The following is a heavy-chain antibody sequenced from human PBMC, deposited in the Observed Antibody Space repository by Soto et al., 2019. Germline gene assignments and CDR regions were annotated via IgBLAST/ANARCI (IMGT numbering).Heavy chain of an antibody. CDR3: ERGGMSTRTFDY. D-gene: IGHD1-1*01. V-gene: IGHV5-51*01. CDR1: GYNFAGYW. J-gene: IGHJ4*02. CDR2: IYPSDSDT. Sequence: GESLKISCKGSGYNFAGYWIAWVRQMPGKGLELMGIIYPSDSDTRYRPSFQGQVTISADKSISSAYLQWSSLRASDTAMYYCERGGMSTRTFDYWGQGTPVTVSS.